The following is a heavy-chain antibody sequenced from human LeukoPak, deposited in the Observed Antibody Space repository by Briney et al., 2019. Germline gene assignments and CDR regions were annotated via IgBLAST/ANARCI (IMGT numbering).Heavy chain of an antibody. CDR3: ASLGGTGATSSAHYFDY. Sequence: SETLSLTCAVYGGSFSGYYWSWIRQPPGKGLEWIGEINHSGSTNYNPSLKSRVTISVDTSKNQFSLKLSSVTAADTAVYYCASLGGTGATSSAHYFDYWGQGTLVTVSS. V-gene: IGHV4-34*01. J-gene: IGHJ4*02. CDR1: GGSFSGYY. CDR2: INHSGST. D-gene: IGHD1-26*01.